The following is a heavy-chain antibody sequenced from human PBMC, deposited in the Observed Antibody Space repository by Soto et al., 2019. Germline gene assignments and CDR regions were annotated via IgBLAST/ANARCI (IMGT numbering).Heavy chain of an antibody. CDR2: ISGSGGST. V-gene: IGHV3-23*01. Sequence: EVQLLESGGGLVQPGGSLRLSCAASGFTFSSYAMSWVRQAPGKGLEWVSAISGSGGSTYYADSVKGRFTISRDNSKNTLYLQMNSLRAEATAVYYCAKLYYCTNGVCNYYYGMDVWGQGTTVTVSS. J-gene: IGHJ6*02. CDR1: GFTFSSYA. D-gene: IGHD2-8*01. CDR3: AKLYYCTNGVCNYYYGMDV.